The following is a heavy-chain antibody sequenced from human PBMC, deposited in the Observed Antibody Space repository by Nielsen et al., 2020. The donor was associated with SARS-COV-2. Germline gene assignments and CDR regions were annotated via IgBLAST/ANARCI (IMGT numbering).Heavy chain of an antibody. CDR2: NYYSGST. D-gene: IGHD4-17*01. V-gene: IGHV4-59*01. J-gene: IGHJ4*02. CDR1: GGSISSYY. Sequence: SETLSLTCTVSGGSISSYYWSWIRQPPGKGLEWIGYNYYSGSTNYNPSLKSRVTISVDTSKNQFSLKLSSVTAADTAVYYCARGVTTVTMRFDYWGQGTLVTVSS. CDR3: ARGVTTVTMRFDY.